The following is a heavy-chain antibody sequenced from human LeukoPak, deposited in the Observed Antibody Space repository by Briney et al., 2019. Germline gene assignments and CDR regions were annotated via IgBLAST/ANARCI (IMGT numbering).Heavy chain of an antibody. D-gene: IGHD6-13*01. V-gene: IGHV4-59*08. CDR3: ARLRRIAAAGTAYYYYYYGMDV. CDR1: GGSISSYY. CDR2: IYYSGSA. J-gene: IGHJ6*02. Sequence: SETLSLTCTVSGGSISSYYWSWIRQPPGKGLEWIGYIYYSGSANYNPSLKSRVTISVDTSKNQFSLKLSSVTAADTAVYYCARLRRIAAAGTAYYYYYYGMDVWGQGTTVTVSS.